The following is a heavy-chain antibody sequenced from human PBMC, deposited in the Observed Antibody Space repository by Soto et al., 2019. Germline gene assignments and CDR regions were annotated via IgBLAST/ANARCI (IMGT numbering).Heavy chain of an antibody. CDR2: LKQDGSEK. V-gene: IGHV3-7*03. Sequence: GGSLRLSCAASGFTFSSHWMSWVRQAPGRGLEWVANLKQDGSEKSYLDSVKGRFTISRDNGKNSLYLQMNSLRADDTAVYYCARGFGSWYQGTLAYYYGMDVWGQGTTVTVYS. J-gene: IGHJ6*02. CDR3: ARGFGSWYQGTLAYYYGMDV. CDR1: GFTFSSHW. D-gene: IGHD6-13*01.